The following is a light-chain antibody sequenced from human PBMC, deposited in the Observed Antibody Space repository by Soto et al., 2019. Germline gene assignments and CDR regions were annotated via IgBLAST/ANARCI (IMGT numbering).Light chain of an antibody. CDR3: QTYSNAPFT. CDR1: QDISNF. CDR2: SAS. V-gene: IGKV1-27*01. Sequence: DIQMTQSPSSLSASVGDTVTITCRASQDISNFLAWYQQQPGKVPKLLIYSASILQSGVPSRFSGSGSGTDFTLTVNNLQPEDVATYYCQTYSNAPFTFGPGTKVHI. J-gene: IGKJ3*01.